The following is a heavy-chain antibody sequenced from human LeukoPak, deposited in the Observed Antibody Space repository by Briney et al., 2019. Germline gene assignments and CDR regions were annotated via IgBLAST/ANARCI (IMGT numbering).Heavy chain of an antibody. CDR1: GFTFDDYA. D-gene: IGHD5-12*01. V-gene: IGHV3-9*01. J-gene: IGHJ6*02. CDR2: ISWNSGSM. CDR3: PKDKWLRSRYYYYGMTS. Sequence: PGRSLRLSCAASGFTFDDYAMHWVRQAPGKGLEWVSGISWNSGSMGYADSVKGRFTISRDNAKNSLYLQMNSLRAEDTALYYCPKDKWLRSRYYYYGMTSGAKGPRSPSP.